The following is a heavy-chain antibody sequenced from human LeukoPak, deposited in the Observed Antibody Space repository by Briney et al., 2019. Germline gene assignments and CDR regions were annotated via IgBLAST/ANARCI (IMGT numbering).Heavy chain of an antibody. D-gene: IGHD4-17*01. CDR1: GYTFTGYY. J-gene: IGHJ6*03. V-gene: IGHV1-2*02. CDR3: ARSTVLYYYMDV. Sequence: ASVKVSGKASGYTFTGYYMHWVRQAPGQGLEWMGWINPNSGGTNYAQKFQGRVTMTRDTSISTAYMELSRLRSDDTAVYYCARSTVLYYYMDVWGKGTTVTVSS. CDR2: INPNSGGT.